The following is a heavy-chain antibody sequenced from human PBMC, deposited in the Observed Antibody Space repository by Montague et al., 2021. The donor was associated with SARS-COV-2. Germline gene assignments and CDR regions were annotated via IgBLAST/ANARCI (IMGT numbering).Heavy chain of an antibody. CDR1: GDSVSSNSAG. V-gene: IGHV6-1*01. CDR2: TYYRSKWHN. CDR3: AREDCSSPSCYPTYFQH. Sequence: CAISGDSVSSNSAGWNWIRQSPSRGLEWLGRTYYRSKWHNDFAVSVKSRITINPDTSKNQFSLQLNSVTPEDTAVYYCAREDCSSPSCYPTYFQHWGQGTLVTVSS. D-gene: IGHD2-2*01. J-gene: IGHJ1*01.